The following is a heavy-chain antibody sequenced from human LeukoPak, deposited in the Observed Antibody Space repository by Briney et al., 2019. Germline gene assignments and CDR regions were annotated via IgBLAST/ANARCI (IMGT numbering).Heavy chain of an antibody. D-gene: IGHD5-18*01. CDR3: ARDRDSYGYR. Sequence: ASVKVSCKASGYTFTSYDINWVRQAPGQGLEWMGRIIPILGIANYAQKFQGRVTITADKSTSTAYMELSSLRSEDTAVYYCARDRDSYGYRWGQGTLVTVSS. CDR2: IIPILGIA. CDR1: GYTFTSYD. V-gene: IGHV1-69*04. J-gene: IGHJ4*02.